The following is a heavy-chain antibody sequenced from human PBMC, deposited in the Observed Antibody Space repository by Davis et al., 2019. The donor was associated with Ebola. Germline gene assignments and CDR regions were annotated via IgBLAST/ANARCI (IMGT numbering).Heavy chain of an antibody. V-gene: IGHV3-23*01. CDR2: ISAGGTAP. CDR3: AKTTEGNYYYGMDV. Sequence: GESLKISCVASEFTFTNYGMTWVRQAPGKGLEWVSSISAGGTAPYYADSVKGRFTISRDNSKKTLYVQMNSLRAEDTAVYYCAKTTEGNYYYGMDVWGQGTTVTVSS. J-gene: IGHJ6*02. D-gene: IGHD1-1*01. CDR1: EFTFTNYG.